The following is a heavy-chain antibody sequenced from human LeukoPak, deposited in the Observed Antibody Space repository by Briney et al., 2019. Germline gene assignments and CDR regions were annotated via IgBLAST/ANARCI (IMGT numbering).Heavy chain of an antibody. V-gene: IGHV3-53*01. Sequence: GGSLRLSCAASGFTVSSNYMSWVRQAPGKVLEWVSVIYSGGSTYYADSVKGRFTISRDNSKNTLYLQMNSLRAEDTAMYYCARGLKYSSGWYYFDYWGQGTLVTVSS. CDR3: ARGLKYSSGWYYFDY. D-gene: IGHD6-19*01. CDR2: IYSGGST. J-gene: IGHJ4*02. CDR1: GFTVSSNY.